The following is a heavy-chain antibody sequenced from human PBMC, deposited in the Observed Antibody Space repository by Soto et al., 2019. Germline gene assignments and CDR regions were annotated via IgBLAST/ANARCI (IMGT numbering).Heavy chain of an antibody. D-gene: IGHD2-2*01. J-gene: IGHJ6*02. Sequence: PGESLKISFKGSGYSFTSYLISWVRQMPVKGLEWMGRIDPSDSYTNYSPSFQGHVTISADKYISTAYLQWSSLKASDTAMYYCAMEGALSPVVVPAAPDYSYGMDVWGQGTTVTVSS. CDR2: IDPSDSYT. CDR1: GYSFTSYL. V-gene: IGHV5-10-1*01. CDR3: AMEGALSPVVVPAAPDYSYGMDV.